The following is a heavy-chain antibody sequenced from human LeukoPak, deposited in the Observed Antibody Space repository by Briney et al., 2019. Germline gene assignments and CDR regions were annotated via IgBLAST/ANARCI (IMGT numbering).Heavy chain of an antibody. CDR1: GFTFSSYA. Sequence: GGSLRLSCAASGFTFSSYAMSWVRQAPGKGLEWVSAISGSGGSTYYVDSVMGRFTISRDNSKNTLYLQMNSLRAEDTAVYYCANVPMYYDFWSGYSSHDYWGQGTLVTVSS. V-gene: IGHV3-23*01. CDR3: ANVPMYYDFWSGYSSHDY. J-gene: IGHJ4*02. D-gene: IGHD3-3*01. CDR2: ISGSGGST.